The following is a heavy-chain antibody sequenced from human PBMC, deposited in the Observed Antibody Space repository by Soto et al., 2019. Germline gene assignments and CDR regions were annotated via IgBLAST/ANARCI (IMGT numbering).Heavy chain of an antibody. CDR2: INAGNGNT. D-gene: IGHD5-12*01. CDR1: GYTFTSYA. J-gene: IGHJ6*02. CDR3: ARAIVATIGGLNYYYYYGMDV. Sequence: ASVKVSCKASGYTFTSYAMHWVRQAPGQRLEWMGWINAGNGNTKYSQKFQGRVTITRDTSASTAYMELSSLGSEDTAVYYCARAIVATIGGLNYYYYYGMDVWGQGTTVTVSS. V-gene: IGHV1-3*01.